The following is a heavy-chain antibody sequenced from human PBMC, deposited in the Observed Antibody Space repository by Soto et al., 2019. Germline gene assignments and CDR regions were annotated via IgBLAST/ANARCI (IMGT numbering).Heavy chain of an antibody. CDR3: ARGTVVTHFDY. D-gene: IGHD2-15*01. CDR1: GYTFTSYA. Sequence: QVQLVQSWAEEKKPGASVKVSCKASGYTFTSYAMHWVLQAPGQRLEWMGGINAGNGNTKYSQKFKGRVTITRDTSESTAYMELSSLRSEDTAVYYCARGTVVTHFDYWGQGTLVTVAS. J-gene: IGHJ4*02. CDR2: INAGNGNT. V-gene: IGHV1-3*05.